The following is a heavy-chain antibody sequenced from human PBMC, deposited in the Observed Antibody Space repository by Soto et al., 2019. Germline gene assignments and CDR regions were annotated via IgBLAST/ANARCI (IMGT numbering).Heavy chain of an antibody. Sequence: PSETLSLTCTVSGGSISSYYWSWIRQSAGQGLQWIGRIYPGGSTDYNPSLKSRVTMSADTSKNQFSLRLTSVTAADTVVYYCARANVGPPGGGSWIMPFDFWGQGTLVTVSS. V-gene: IGHV4-4*07. J-gene: IGHJ4*02. D-gene: IGHD2-15*01. CDR2: IYPGGST. CDR1: GGSISSYY. CDR3: ARANVGPPGGGSWIMPFDF.